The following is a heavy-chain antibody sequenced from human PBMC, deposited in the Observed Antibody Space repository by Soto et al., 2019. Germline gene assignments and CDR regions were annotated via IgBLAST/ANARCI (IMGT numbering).Heavy chain of an antibody. Sequence: EVQLVESGGGLVQPGGSLRLSCAASGFTFSSYSMNWVRQAPGKGLEWVSYISSSSITIYYADSVKGRFTISRDNAKTSLYLQMNSLRAEDTAVYYCARDEIVVPAAIGNYFDYWGEGTLVTVSS. V-gene: IGHV3-48*01. CDR2: ISSSSITI. CDR1: GFTFSSYS. J-gene: IGHJ4*02. D-gene: IGHD2-2*02. CDR3: ARDEIVVPAAIGNYFDY.